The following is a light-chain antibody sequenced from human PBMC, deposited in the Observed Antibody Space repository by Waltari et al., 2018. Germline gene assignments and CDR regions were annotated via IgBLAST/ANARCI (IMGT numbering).Light chain of an antibody. Sequence: DIQLTQSPSSLSASVGDRVTITCRNSQPMDSYFVWYQQTAGKAPKLLIFVASSLYRGGPSRFSGSGSGTEFTLTISSLQPEDFATYYCQQTYRTPYTFGQGTKLEIK. CDR3: QQTYRTPYT. J-gene: IGKJ2*01. CDR1: QPMDSY. V-gene: IGKV1-39*01. CDR2: VAS.